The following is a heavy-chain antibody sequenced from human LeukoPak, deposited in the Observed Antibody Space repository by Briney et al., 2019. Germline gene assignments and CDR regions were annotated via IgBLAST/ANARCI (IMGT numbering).Heavy chain of an antibody. V-gene: IGHV1-8*03. D-gene: IGHD2-2*01. Sequence: GASVKVSCKASGYTFTSYDINWVRQATGQGLEWMGWMNPNSGNTGYAQKFQDRVTITRNTSISTAYMELSSLRSEDTAVYYCARGLTGSTYYYYYYMDVWGKGTTVTVSS. CDR1: GYTFTSYD. CDR3: ARGLTGSTYYYYYYMDV. J-gene: IGHJ6*03. CDR2: MNPNSGNT.